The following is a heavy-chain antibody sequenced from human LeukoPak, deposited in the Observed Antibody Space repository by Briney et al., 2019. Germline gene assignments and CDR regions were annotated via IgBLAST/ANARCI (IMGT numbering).Heavy chain of an antibody. Sequence: SQTLSLTCAISGDSVSSNSAAWNWIRQSPSRGLEWLGRTYYRSKWYNDYAVSVKSRITINPDTSKNQFSLQLNSVTPEDTAVYYCARVTYDILTGYYSTTTASSYGMDVWGQGTTVIVSS. CDR3: ARVTYDILTGYYSTTTASSYGMDV. J-gene: IGHJ6*02. V-gene: IGHV6-1*01. CDR2: TYYRSKWYN. CDR1: GDSVSSNSAA. D-gene: IGHD3-9*01.